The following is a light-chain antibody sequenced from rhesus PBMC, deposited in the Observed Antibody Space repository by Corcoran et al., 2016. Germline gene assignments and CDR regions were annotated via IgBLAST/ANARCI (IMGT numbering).Light chain of an antibody. V-gene: IGKV1-21*01. Sequence: DIQMTQSPSSLSASVGDRVTITCRASQGISSWLAWYQQKPGKDPKLLIYKASSLQSGVPSRFSGSGAGTDFTLTISSLQPEDFTTYYCQQYNSAPYSFGQGTKVEIK. CDR1: QGISSW. J-gene: IGKJ2*01. CDR3: QQYNSAPYS. CDR2: KAS.